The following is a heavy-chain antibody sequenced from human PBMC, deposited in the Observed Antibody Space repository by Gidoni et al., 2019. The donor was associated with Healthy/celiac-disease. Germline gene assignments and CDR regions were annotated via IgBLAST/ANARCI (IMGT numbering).Heavy chain of an antibody. CDR1: GGTFSSYA. Sequence: QVQLVQSGAEVKKPGSSVKVSCKASGGTFSSYALSWVRQAPGQGLEWMGGIIPIFGTANYAQKFQGRVTITADESTSTAYMELSSLRSEDTAVYYCARGRIGDYYDSSGYPDAFDIWGQGTMVTVSS. J-gene: IGHJ3*02. CDR2: IIPIFGTA. D-gene: IGHD3-22*01. CDR3: ARGRIGDYYDSSGYPDAFDI. V-gene: IGHV1-69*01.